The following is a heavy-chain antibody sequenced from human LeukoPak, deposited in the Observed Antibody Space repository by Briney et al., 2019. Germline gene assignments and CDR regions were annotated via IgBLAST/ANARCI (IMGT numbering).Heavy chain of an antibody. CDR1: GYTFTAQY. CDR3: ARVRYSSSWYEGFDY. D-gene: IGHD6-13*01. CDR2: INPNTGGT. J-gene: IGHJ4*02. Sequence: GASVKVSCKASGYTFTAQYIHWVRQAPGQGLEWLGWINPNTGGTNYALKFQARVTLTRDTSITTAYMELRSLRSDDTAVYYCARVRYSSSWYEGFDYWGQGTLVTVSS. V-gene: IGHV1-2*02.